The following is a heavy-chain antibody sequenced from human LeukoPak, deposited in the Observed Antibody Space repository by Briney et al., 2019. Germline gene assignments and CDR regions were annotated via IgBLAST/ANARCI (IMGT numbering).Heavy chain of an antibody. CDR2: ITSSGGST. J-gene: IGHJ4*02. V-gene: IGHV3-48*03. CDR1: GFTFSFHE. CDR3: ARGYHNGWTHIAGFDS. D-gene: IGHD6-19*01. Sequence: PGGPLRLSCAASGFTFSFHEMNWVRQAPGKGLEWVSHITSSGGSTYYADSVQGRFTISRDNAKNSLFLLMNSLRAEDSAVYYCARGYHNGWTHIAGFDSWGQGTLVTVSS.